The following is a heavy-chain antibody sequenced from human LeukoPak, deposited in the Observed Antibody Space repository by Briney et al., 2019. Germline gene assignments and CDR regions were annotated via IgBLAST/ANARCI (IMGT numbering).Heavy chain of an antibody. CDR3: ARHPRVGYYDSSGGSFDY. CDR2: INHSGST. Sequence: GSLRLSCAASGFTFSSYSMNWVRQPPGKGLEWIGEINHSGSTNYNPSLKSRVTISVDTSKNQFSLKLSSVTAADTAVYYCARHPRVGYYDSSGGSFDYWGQGTLVTVSS. V-gene: IGHV4-34*01. CDR1: GFTFSSYS. D-gene: IGHD3-22*01. J-gene: IGHJ4*02.